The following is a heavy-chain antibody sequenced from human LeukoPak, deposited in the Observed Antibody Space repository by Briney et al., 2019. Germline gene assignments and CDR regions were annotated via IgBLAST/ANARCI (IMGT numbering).Heavy chain of an antibody. Sequence: PSETLSLTCTVSGGSISSYYWSWIRQPPGKGLEWIGYIYYSGSTNYNPSLKSRVTMSVDTSKNQFSLKLSSVTAADTAVYYCARDVGRRHCSGGSCYQIMNWFDPWGQGTLVTVSS. V-gene: IGHV4-59*12. CDR2: IYYSGST. J-gene: IGHJ5*02. D-gene: IGHD2-15*01. CDR1: GGSISSYY. CDR3: ARDVGRRHCSGGSCYQIMNWFDP.